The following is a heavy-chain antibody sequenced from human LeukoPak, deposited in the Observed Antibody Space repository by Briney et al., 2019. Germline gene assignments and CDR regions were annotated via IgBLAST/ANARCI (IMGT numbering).Heavy chain of an antibody. CDR1: GYTFTNYG. J-gene: IGHJ6*03. CDR2: ISAYNSNT. V-gene: IGHV1-18*01. CDR3: ARDKTPDYYYYMDV. Sequence: ASVKVSCKASGYTFTNYGINWVRQAPGQGLEWMGWISAYNSNTNYAQNFQGRVTMTTDTSTSTAYMELRSLRSDDTAVYYCARDKTPDYYYYMDVWGEGTTVTVSS.